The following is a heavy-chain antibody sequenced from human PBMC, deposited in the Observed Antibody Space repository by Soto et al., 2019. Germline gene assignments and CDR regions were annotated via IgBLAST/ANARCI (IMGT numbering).Heavy chain of an antibody. CDR3: AKVNSLSSTSWVDY. CDR1: GGSISSYY. CDR2: IYYSGST. Sequence: SETLSLTCTVSGGSISSYYWSWIRQPPGKGLEWIGYIYYSGSTNYNPSLKSRVTISVDTSKNQFSLKLSSVTAADTAVYYCAKVNSLSSTSWVDYWGQGTLVTASS. D-gene: IGHD2-2*01. J-gene: IGHJ4*02. V-gene: IGHV4-59*01.